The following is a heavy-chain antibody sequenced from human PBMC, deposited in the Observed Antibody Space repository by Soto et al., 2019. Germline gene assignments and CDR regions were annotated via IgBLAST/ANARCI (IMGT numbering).Heavy chain of an antibody. CDR1: GGTFSSYA. D-gene: IGHD2-21*01. CDR2: IIPIFGTA. Sequence: SVKVSCKASGGTFSSYAISWVRQAPGQGLEWMGGIIPIFGTANYAQKFQGRVTITADKSTSTAYMELSSLRSEDTAVYYCARDPHHNNWFDPWGQRPLVPVSS. J-gene: IGHJ5*02. V-gene: IGHV1-69*06. CDR3: ARDPHHNNWFDP.